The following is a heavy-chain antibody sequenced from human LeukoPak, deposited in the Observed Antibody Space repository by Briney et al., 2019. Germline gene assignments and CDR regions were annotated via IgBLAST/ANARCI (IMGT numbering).Heavy chain of an antibody. V-gene: IGHV3-53*01. D-gene: IGHD1-7*01. Sequence: GGSLRLSCAASGFTVSSNYMSWVRQAPGKGLEWVSVIYSGGSTYYADSVKGRFTISRDNSKNTLYLQMNSLRAEDTAVYYCARAKNYPPYYSDYWGQGTLVTVSS. J-gene: IGHJ4*02. CDR3: ARAKNYPPYYSDY. CDR2: IYSGGST. CDR1: GFTVSSNY.